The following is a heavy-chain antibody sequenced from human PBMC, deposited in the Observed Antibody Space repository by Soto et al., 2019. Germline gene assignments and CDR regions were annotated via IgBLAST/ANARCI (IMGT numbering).Heavy chain of an antibody. D-gene: IGHD2-21*02. CDR3: ARDSPYGGYSEGF. V-gene: IGHV3-53*01. CDR1: GFTVNNNY. CDR2: ISSGGTR. Sequence: GGSLRLSCASSGFTVNNNYMTWVRQAPGKGLEWVSVISSGGTRYYADSVKGRFTISRDDSKNTLYLQMNSLRAEDTAMYYCARDSPYGGYSEGFWGQGTLVTVSS. J-gene: IGHJ4*02.